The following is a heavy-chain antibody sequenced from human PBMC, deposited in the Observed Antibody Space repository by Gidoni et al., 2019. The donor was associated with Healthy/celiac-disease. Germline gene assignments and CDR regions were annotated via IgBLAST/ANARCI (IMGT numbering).Heavy chain of an antibody. V-gene: IGHV3-11*06. CDR1: GFTFSDYY. D-gene: IGHD3-22*01. CDR2: ISSSSSYT. CDR3: ARDRENVYYDSSGYYFDY. J-gene: IGHJ4*02. Sequence: QVQLVESGGGLVKPGGSLRLSCAASGFTFSDYYMSWIRQAPGKGLEWVSYISSSSSYTNYADSVKGRFTISRDNAKNSLYLQMNSLRAEDTAVYYCARDRENVYYDSSGYYFDYWGQGTLVTVSS.